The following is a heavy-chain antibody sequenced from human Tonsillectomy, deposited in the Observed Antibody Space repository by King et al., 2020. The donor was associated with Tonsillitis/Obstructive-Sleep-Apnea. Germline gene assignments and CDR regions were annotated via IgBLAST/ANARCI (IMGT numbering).Heavy chain of an antibody. CDR3: ARVGCSGTSCYFDS. V-gene: IGHV3-11*05. Sequence: HVQLVESGGGLVKPGGSLRLSCAASGFSFSDYYMSWIRQAPGKGLEWVSYISCSSSYTNNADSVKGRFTIPRDNAKNSLCLQMNSLRAEDTAVYYCARVGCSGTSCYFDSWGQGTLVTVSS. CDR2: ISCSSSYT. J-gene: IGHJ4*02. CDR1: GFSFSDYY. D-gene: IGHD2-2*01.